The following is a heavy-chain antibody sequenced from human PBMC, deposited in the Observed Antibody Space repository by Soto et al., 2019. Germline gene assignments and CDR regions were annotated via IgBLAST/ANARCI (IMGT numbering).Heavy chain of an antibody. CDR2: INTGNGDT. J-gene: IGHJ4*02. CDR1: GYSFSRYA. Sequence: QVQLVQSGAEGKKPGASVKVSCKTSGYSFSRYAIHWVRQAPGQGLEWMGWINTGNGDTIYSQKLQGRVTITRDTSASTAYMDLSGLRSEDTAVYYCARDLRGTGWYDYWGQGTLVTVSS. CDR3: ARDLRGTGWYDY. V-gene: IGHV1-3*04. D-gene: IGHD6-19*01.